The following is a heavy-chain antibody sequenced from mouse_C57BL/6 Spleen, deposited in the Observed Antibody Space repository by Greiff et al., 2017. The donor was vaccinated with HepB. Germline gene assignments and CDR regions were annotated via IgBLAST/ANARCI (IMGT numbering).Heavy chain of an antibody. V-gene: IGHV1-80*01. J-gene: IGHJ4*01. D-gene: IGHD2-13*01. CDR3: ARPTNYYAMDY. CDR1: GYAFSSYW. Sequence: VQLQQSGAELVKPGASVKISCKASGYAFSSYWMNWVKQRPGKGLEWIGQIYPGDGDTNYNGKFKGKATLTADKSSSTAYMQLSSLTSEDSAVYFCARPTNYYAMDYWGQGTSVTVSS. CDR2: IYPGDGDT.